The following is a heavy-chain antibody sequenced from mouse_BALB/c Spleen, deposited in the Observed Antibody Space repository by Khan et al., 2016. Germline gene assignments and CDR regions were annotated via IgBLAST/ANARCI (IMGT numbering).Heavy chain of an antibody. CDR3: AIGGDYGGFAS. V-gene: IGHV9-3-1*01. CDR2: INTYTGEP. Sequence: QIQLVQSGPELKKPGETVKISCKASGYTFTNYGMNWVKQAPGKGLKWMGWINTYTGEPTYADDFKGRFDFSLQTSASTAYLQINNLKNEDTATYFCAIGGDYGGFASWGQGTLVTVSA. D-gene: IGHD2-13*01. CDR1: GYTFTNYG. J-gene: IGHJ3*01.